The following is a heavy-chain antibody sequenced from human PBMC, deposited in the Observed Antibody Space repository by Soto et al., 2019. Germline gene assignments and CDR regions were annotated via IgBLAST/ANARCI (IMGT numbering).Heavy chain of an antibody. V-gene: IGHV4-39*01. Sequence: SETLSLTCTGCSISSSSYYWGWIRLPPGKGLEWIGSIYYSGTTYYNPSLKSRVTISVDTSKNQFSLKLRSVTAADTAVYYCARQAYYYDSSGFSLYYFDYWAQGTLVTVSS. CDR3: ARQAYYYDSSGFSLYYFDY. CDR2: IYYSGTT. J-gene: IGHJ4*02. D-gene: IGHD3-22*01. CDR1: CSISSSSYY.